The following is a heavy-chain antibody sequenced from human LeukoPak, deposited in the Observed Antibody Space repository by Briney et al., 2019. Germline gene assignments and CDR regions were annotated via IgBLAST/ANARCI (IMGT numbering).Heavy chain of an antibody. D-gene: IGHD6-13*01. Sequence: ASVKVSCKASGYTFATYGFCWVRQAPGHGLEWMGWISANTGKTDYAQKFHGGVTMPTDTSTSTAYMELRSLRPDDTAVYYCAKVAGDRMDYWGQGTLLTVSS. J-gene: IGHJ4*02. CDR2: ISANTGKT. CDR3: AKVAGDRMDY. V-gene: IGHV1-18*01. CDR1: GYTFATYG.